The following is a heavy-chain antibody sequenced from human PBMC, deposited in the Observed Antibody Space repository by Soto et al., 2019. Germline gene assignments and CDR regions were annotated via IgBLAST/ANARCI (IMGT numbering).Heavy chain of an antibody. V-gene: IGHV4-61*08. CDR3: ARQRSGSGNLLWFDS. CDR1: GPSTSNAGYF. Sequence: PSETLSPTSSVIGPSTSNAGYFPIWIRQSPGKGLEWIGHIYYSGITKYNPSLKSRVTISVDTSKNQFSLKLNFVTAADTAVYYCARQRSGSGNLLWFDSWGQG. J-gene: IGHJ5*02. D-gene: IGHD1-1*01. CDR2: IYYSGIT.